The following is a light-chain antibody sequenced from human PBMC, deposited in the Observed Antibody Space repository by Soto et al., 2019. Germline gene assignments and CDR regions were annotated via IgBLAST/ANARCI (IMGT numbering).Light chain of an antibody. CDR3: QQYKNWPPEYT. V-gene: IGKV3-15*01. CDR1: QSVNSR. CDR2: DAS. Sequence: EIVMTQSPATLSVSPGERVTLFCRASQSVNSRLAWYQQKPAQAPRLLIYDASTRATGIPARFSGSGSGTEFTLTISSLQSEDFAVYYCQQYKNWPPEYTFGLGTKLEIK. J-gene: IGKJ2*01.